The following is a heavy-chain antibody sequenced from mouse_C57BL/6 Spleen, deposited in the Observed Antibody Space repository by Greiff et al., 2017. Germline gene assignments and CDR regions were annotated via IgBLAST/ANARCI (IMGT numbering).Heavy chain of an antibody. V-gene: IGHV1-15*01. D-gene: IGHD2-3*01. Sequence: QVQLQQSGAELVRPGASVTLSCKASGYTFTDYEMHWVKQTPVHGLEWIGAIDPETGGTAYNQKFKGKAILTADKSSSTAYMELRSLTSEDSAVYYWTRGGLLPYWYFDVWGTGTTVTVSS. CDR1: GYTFTDYE. CDR2: IDPETGGT. J-gene: IGHJ1*03. CDR3: TRGGLLPYWYFDV.